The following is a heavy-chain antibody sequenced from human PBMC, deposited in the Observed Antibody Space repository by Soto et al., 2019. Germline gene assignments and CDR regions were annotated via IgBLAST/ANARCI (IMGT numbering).Heavy chain of an antibody. Sequence: QVQLVHSGAEVKKPGASVNVSCKASGGTFSSYAISWVRQAPEQGREWMGGIIPIVGTAHYAQKFQGRVTITADESTSTAYMALSSLRSEDTAVYYCARDQSGGSRGAEYFQHWGQGTLVTVS. V-gene: IGHV1-69*01. D-gene: IGHD2-15*01. CDR1: GGTFSSYA. J-gene: IGHJ1*01. CDR3: ARDQSGGSRGAEYFQH. CDR2: IIPIVGTA.